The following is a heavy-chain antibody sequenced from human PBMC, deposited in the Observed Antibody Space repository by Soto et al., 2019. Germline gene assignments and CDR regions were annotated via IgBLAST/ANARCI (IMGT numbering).Heavy chain of an antibody. J-gene: IGHJ6*02. V-gene: IGHV1-69*06. CDR1: GGTFSCYA. Sequence: SVMVPWKAFGGTFSCYAISWVRQAPGQGLEWMGGIIPIFGTANYAQTFQGRVTITADKYTSKAYMELSSLSSEATAVYYCARLSYGSGPDYGIDVWGQGTPVTISS. CDR3: ARLSYGSGPDYGIDV. D-gene: IGHD3-10*01. CDR2: IIPIFGTA.